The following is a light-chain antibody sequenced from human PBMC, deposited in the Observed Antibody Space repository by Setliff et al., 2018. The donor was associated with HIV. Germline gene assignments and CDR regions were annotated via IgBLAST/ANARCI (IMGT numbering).Light chain of an antibody. Sequence: QSALTQPRSVSGSPGQSVTISCTGTSSDVGGYNFVSWYQQRPGKAPKLMIYDVTKRPSGVPDRFSGSKSGNTASLTISGLQAEDEADYYCCSYAGSPTFVFGTGTRSPS. CDR2: DVT. CDR1: SSDVGGYNF. CDR3: CSYAGSPTFV. J-gene: IGLJ1*01. V-gene: IGLV2-11*01.